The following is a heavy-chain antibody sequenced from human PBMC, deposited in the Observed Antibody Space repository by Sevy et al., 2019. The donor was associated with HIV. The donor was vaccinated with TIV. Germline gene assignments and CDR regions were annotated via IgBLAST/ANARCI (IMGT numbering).Heavy chain of an antibody. CDR1: GFRFSDYG. Sequence: GGSLRLSCAASGFRFSDYGMHWVRQAPGKGLEWVSLIRFDGSIKYIADSGKGRFTISRDKVKDTLYLQMNSLRPEDTAVYYCAKDHYDYRTGYYGYYGMDVWGQGTTVTVSS. CDR3: AKDHYDYRTGYYGYYGMDV. V-gene: IGHV3-30*02. CDR2: IRFDGSIK. J-gene: IGHJ6*02. D-gene: IGHD3-3*01.